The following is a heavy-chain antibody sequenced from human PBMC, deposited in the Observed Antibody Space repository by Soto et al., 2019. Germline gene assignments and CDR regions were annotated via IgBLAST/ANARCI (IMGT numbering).Heavy chain of an antibody. D-gene: IGHD6-6*01. J-gene: IGHJ6*02. CDR2: INRSGGST. V-gene: IGHV1-46*01. CDR3: AIEIAARKDYYYCYGMDV. CDR1: GYTFTSYY. Sequence: QVQLVQSGAEVKKPGASVKVSCKASGYTFTSYYMHWVRQAPGQGLEWMGIINRSGGSTSYEKKFQVRVTMTRETSTSTVYIELSSLRSEDTAVYYCAIEIAARKDYYYCYGMDVWGQRTTVTVSS.